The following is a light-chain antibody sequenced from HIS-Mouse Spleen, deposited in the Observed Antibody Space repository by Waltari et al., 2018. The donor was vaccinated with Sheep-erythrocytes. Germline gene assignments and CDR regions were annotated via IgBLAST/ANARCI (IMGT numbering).Light chain of an antibody. CDR3: SSYAGSLV. CDR1: SSDVGGYNY. CDR2: EVS. J-gene: IGLJ2*01. Sequence: QSVLTQPPSASGSPGQSVTISCTGTSSDVGGYNYVSWYQQHPGKAPKLMIYEVSKRPSGVPYRFSGSKSGNTASLTVSGLQAEDEADYYCSSYAGSLVFGGGTKLTVL. V-gene: IGLV2-8*01.